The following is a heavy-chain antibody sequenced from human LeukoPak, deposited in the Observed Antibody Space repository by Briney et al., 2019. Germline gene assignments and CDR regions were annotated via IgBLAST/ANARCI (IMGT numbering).Heavy chain of an antibody. V-gene: IGHV4-31*03. CDR1: GGSISSGGYY. Sequence: SETLSLTCTVSGGSISSGGYYWSWIRQHPGKGLEWIGYVYYSGSTYYNPSLKSRVTISVDTSKNQFSLKLSSVTAADTAVYYCARDSDSSSDYWGQGTLVTVSS. D-gene: IGHD2-15*01. CDR2: VYYSGST. CDR3: ARDSDSSSDY. J-gene: IGHJ4*02.